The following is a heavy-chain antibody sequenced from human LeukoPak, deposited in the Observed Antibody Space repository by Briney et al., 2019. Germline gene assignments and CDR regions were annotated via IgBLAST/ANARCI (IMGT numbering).Heavy chain of an antibody. V-gene: IGHV3-30*04. CDR3: AKAQGYSYDNYYYYYYMDV. J-gene: IGHJ6*03. CDR1: GFTFSTYA. Sequence: PGRSLRLSCAASGFTFSTYAMHWVRQAPGKGLEWVAVVSYDGSSKYYADSVKGRFTISRDNSKNTLYLQMNSLRAEDTAVYYCAKAQGYSYDNYYYYYYMDVWGKGTTVTVSS. CDR2: VSYDGSSK. D-gene: IGHD5-18*01.